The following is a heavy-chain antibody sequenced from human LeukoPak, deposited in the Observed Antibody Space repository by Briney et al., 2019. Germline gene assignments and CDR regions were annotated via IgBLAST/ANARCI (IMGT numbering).Heavy chain of an antibody. V-gene: IGHV3-23*01. J-gene: IGHJ4*02. D-gene: IGHD3-22*01. CDR2: ISSSSSTI. CDR1: GFTFSIYA. CDR3: AKAAAYYYDSSGYYYFDY. Sequence: GGSLRLSCAASGFTFSIYAMSWVRQAPGKGLEWVSAISSSSSTIYYADSVKGRFTISRDNAKNSLYLQMNSLRAEDTALYYCAKAAAYYYDSSGYYYFDYWGQGTLVTVSS.